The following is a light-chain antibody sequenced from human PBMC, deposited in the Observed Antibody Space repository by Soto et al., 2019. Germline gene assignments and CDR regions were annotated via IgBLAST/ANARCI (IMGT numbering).Light chain of an antibody. Sequence: EIVFTQSPDTLSFSPGERATLSCRASQSVSSDYLVWYQQKPGQAPRLLIYGASRRATGIPDRFSGSGSGTDFILTISRLEPEDFAVYYCQHYDNSPPSVTFGPGTKVDIK. CDR1: QSVSSDY. CDR2: GAS. CDR3: QHYDNSPPSVT. V-gene: IGKV3-20*01. J-gene: IGKJ3*01.